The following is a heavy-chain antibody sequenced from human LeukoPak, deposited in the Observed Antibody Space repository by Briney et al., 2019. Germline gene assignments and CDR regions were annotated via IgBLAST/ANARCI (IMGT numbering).Heavy chain of an antibody. CDR3: ARHKSEDSSGYYPYYFDY. CDR2: IYYSGST. CDR1: GFTFSSYS. Sequence: GSLRLSCAASGFTFSSYSMNWIRQPPGKGLEWIGSIYYSGSTYYNPSLKSRVTISVDTSKNQFSLKLSSVTAADTAVYYCARHKSEDSSGYYPYYFDYWGQGTLVTVSS. V-gene: IGHV4-39*01. D-gene: IGHD3-22*01. J-gene: IGHJ4*02.